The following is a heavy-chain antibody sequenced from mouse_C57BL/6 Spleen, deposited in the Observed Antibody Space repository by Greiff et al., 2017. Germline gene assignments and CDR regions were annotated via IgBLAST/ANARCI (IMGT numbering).Heavy chain of an antibody. CDR2: IYPRSGNT. CDR3: ARAYYYGSSDYAMDY. V-gene: IGHV1-81*01. J-gene: IGHJ4*01. CDR1: GYTFTSYG. Sequence: QVQLQQSGAELARPGASVKLSCKASGYTFTSYGISWVKQRTGQGLEWIGEIYPRSGNTYYNEKFKGKATLTADKSSSTAYLELRRLTSEDSAVYFCARAYYYGSSDYAMDYWGQGTSVTVSS. D-gene: IGHD1-1*01.